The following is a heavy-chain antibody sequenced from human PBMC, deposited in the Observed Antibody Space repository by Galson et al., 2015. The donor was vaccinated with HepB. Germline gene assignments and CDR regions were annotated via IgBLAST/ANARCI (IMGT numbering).Heavy chain of an antibody. CDR3: AKGIRAAGPLGYYYGMDV. D-gene: IGHD6-13*01. J-gene: IGHJ6*02. Sequence: SLRLSCAASGFTFSSYGMHWVRQAPGKGLEWVAVISYDGSNKYYADSVKGRFTISRDNSKNTLYLQMNSLRAEDTAVYYCAKGIRAAGPLGYYYGMDVWGQGTTVTVSS. V-gene: IGHV3-30*18. CDR1: GFTFSSYG. CDR2: ISYDGSNK.